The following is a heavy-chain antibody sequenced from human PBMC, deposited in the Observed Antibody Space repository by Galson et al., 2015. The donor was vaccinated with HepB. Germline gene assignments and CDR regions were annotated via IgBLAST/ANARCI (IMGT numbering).Heavy chain of an antibody. V-gene: IGHV3-48*04. Sequence: SLRLSCAASGLTFSDYSMNWVRQAPGKGLEWVAYISSSSNAIYYVDSVKGRFTISRDNAKKSLYLQMNTLRAEDTAVYYCAGPLRFLGAHDYWGQGTLVTVSS. J-gene: IGHJ4*02. CDR3: AGPLRFLGAHDY. CDR2: ISSSSNAI. D-gene: IGHD3-3*01. CDR1: GLTFSDYS.